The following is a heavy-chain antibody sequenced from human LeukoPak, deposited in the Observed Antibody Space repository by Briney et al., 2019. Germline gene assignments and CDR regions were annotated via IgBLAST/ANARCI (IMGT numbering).Heavy chain of an antibody. CDR3: AKSPRVGATTRAFDI. D-gene: IGHD1-26*01. J-gene: IGHJ3*02. CDR2: ISGSGGST. Sequence: PGGSLRLSCAAAGFTFSSYAMSWVRQAPGRGLGWVSAISGSGGSTYYADSVKGRFTISRDNSKNTMYLQMNSLRAEDTAAYYCAKSPRVGATTRAFDIWGQGTMVTVSS. CDR1: GFTFSSYA. V-gene: IGHV3-23*01.